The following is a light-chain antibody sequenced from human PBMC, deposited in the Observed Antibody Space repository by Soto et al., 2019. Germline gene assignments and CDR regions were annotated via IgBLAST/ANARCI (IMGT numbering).Light chain of an antibody. Sequence: QSLLTQCASLSGSPGQSITISCTGTSSDVGGYNYVSWYQQHPGKAPKLMIYEVSNRPSGVSNRFSGSKSGNTASLTISGLQAEDEADYYCSSYTSSSTYVFGTGTKVTVL. V-gene: IGLV2-14*01. CDR1: SSDVGGYNY. J-gene: IGLJ1*01. CDR2: EVS. CDR3: SSYTSSSTYV.